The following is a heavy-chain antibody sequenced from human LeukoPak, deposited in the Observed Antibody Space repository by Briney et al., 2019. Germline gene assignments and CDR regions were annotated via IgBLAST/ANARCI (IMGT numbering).Heavy chain of an antibody. CDR3: ARSSYGPYAQYFDY. Sequence: PGGSLRLSCVTSGFTFTSYWMTWVRQAPGKELEWVANIKQGGSEKYYVDSVEGRFTISRDNAKKSLYLQMNNLRVEDTAVYYCARSSYGPYAQYFDYWGQGTLVTVSS. CDR2: IKQGGSEK. J-gene: IGHJ4*02. V-gene: IGHV3-7*03. CDR1: GFTFTSYW. D-gene: IGHD2-2*01.